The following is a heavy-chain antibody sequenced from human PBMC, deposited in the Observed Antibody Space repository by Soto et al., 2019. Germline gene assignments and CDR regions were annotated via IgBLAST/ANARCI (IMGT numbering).Heavy chain of an antibody. CDR2: ISAYNGDT. CDR1: VYTMTRYG. CDR3: ARGSWLRGAYFDY. V-gene: IGHV1-18*01. J-gene: IGHJ4*02. Sequence: PLNLACKTSVYTMTRYGVSRVSQAPGQGLEWMGWISAYNGDTNYAQKLQGTVTMTTDTSTSTAYMELRSLRSDDTAVYYCARGSWLRGAYFDYWGQGTLVTVSS. D-gene: IGHD5-12*01.